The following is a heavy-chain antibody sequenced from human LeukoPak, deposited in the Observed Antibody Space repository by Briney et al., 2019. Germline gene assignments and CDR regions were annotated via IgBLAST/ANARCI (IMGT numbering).Heavy chain of an antibody. CDR3: ARVVRGVDDAFDI. Sequence: PSETLSLTCAVYGGSFSGYYWSWIRQPPGKGLEWIGEINHSGSTNYNPSLKSRVTISVDTSKNQFSLKLSSVTAADTAVYYCARVVRGVDDAFDIWGQGTMVTVSS. CDR1: GGSFSGYY. CDR2: INHSGST. V-gene: IGHV4-34*01. D-gene: IGHD3-10*01. J-gene: IGHJ3*02.